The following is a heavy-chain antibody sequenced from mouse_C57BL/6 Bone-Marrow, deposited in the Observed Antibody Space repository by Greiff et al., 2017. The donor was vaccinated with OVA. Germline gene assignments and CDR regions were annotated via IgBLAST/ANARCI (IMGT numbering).Heavy chain of an antibody. CDR2: IYPGSGST. D-gene: IGHD1-1*01. CDR3: ARKYYGSSRAMDY. CDR1: GYTFTSYW. J-gene: IGHJ4*01. V-gene: IGHV1-55*01. Sequence: QVQLQPPWAELVKPGASVKMSCKASGYTFTSYWITWVKQRPGQGLEWIGDIYPGSGSTHYNEKFKSKATLTVDTSSSTAYMQLSSLTSEDSAVYYCARKYYGSSRAMDYWGQGTSVTVSS.